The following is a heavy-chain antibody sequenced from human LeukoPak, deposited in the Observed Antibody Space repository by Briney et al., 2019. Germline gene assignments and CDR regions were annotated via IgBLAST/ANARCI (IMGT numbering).Heavy chain of an antibody. CDR2: INQEGSEK. D-gene: IGHD5-24*01. CDR1: GFSFSGSW. CDR3: ARERDGRFFDY. J-gene: IGHJ4*02. V-gene: IGHV3-7*01. Sequence: GGSLRLSCTASGFSFSGSWMSWVRQAPGKGLEWVANINQEGSEKYFVDSVKGRFTISRDNAKNSLHLQMNTLRAEDTAVYYCARERDGRFFDYWGQGTLVTVSS.